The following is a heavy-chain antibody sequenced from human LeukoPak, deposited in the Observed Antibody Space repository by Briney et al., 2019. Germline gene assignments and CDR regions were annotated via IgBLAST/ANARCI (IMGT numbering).Heavy chain of an antibody. Sequence: QPGGPLRLSCAASGFTFSSYAMSWVRPAPGKGLEWVSAISGSGGSTYYADSVKGRFTISRDNSRDTLYLQMNSLRAEDTAVYYCAKGYYDYVWGSYYFDYWGQGTLVTVSS. D-gene: IGHD3-16*01. CDR1: GFTFSSYA. V-gene: IGHV3-23*01. CDR2: ISGSGGST. CDR3: AKGYYDYVWGSYYFDY. J-gene: IGHJ4*02.